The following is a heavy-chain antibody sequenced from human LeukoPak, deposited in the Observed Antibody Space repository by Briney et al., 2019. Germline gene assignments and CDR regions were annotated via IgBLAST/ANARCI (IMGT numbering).Heavy chain of an antibody. CDR3: ARRYYYDSSGYNFDY. V-gene: IGHV4-34*01. CDR2: INHSGST. CDR1: GGSTSSYY. J-gene: IGHJ4*02. D-gene: IGHD3-22*01. Sequence: PETPSLTPAVSGGSTSSYYWSWIRQPPGKRLGWIGEINHSGSTNYNPSLKRRVTISVDTSKNQFSLKLSSVTAADTAVYYCARRYYYDSSGYNFDYWGQGTLVTVSS.